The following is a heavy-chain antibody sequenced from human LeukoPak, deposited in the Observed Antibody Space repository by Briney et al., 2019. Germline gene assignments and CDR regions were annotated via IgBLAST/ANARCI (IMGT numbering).Heavy chain of an antibody. CDR1: GGSISSTRYY. Sequence: SETLSLTCTVSGGSISSTRYYWGWIPQPPGKGLEWIGSVYHSGATYYNPSLQSRVTISADTSNNQFSLKLSSVTAADTALYYCARRARGAKFGSGAFDIWGQGTMVTVSS. CDR3: ARRARGAKFGSGAFDI. J-gene: IGHJ3*02. V-gene: IGHV4-39*01. D-gene: IGHD3-10*01. CDR2: VYHSGAT.